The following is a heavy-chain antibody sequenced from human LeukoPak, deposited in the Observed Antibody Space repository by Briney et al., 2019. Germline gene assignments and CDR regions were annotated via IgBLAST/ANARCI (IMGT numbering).Heavy chain of an antibody. V-gene: IGHV3-23*01. CDR2: ISGGGGGT. Sequence: GGSLRLSCAASGFTFSNYAMSWVRQAPGKGLEWVSAISGGGGGTYYADSVKGRFTISRDNSKNTLYLQMNSLRAEDTAVYYCARENDSSGYTFDYWGQGTLVTVSS. CDR3: ARENDSSGYTFDY. D-gene: IGHD3-22*01. J-gene: IGHJ4*02. CDR1: GFTFSNYA.